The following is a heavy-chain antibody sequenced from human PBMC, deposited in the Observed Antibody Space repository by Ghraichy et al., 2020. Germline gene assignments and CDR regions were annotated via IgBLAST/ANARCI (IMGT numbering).Heavy chain of an antibody. CDR3: ARATAPGSYCSSTSCYLPDY. CDR2: ISYDGSNK. J-gene: IGHJ4*02. CDR1: GFTFSSYA. V-gene: IGHV3-30-3*01. D-gene: IGHD2-2*01. Sequence: SLRLSCAASGFTFSSYAMHWVRQAPGKGLEWVAVISYDGSNKYYADSVKGRFTISRDNSKNTLYLQMNSLRAEDTAVYYCARATAPGSYCSSTSCYLPDYWGQGTLVTVSS.